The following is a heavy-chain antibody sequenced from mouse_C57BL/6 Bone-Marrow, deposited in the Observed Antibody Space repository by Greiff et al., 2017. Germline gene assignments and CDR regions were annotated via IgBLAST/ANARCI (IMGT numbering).Heavy chain of an antibody. D-gene: IGHD1-3*01. V-gene: IGHV5-2*01. CDR1: EYEFPSHD. CDR3: ARGGVKDAMDY. CDR2: INIDGVSN. J-gene: IGHJ4*01. Sequence: EVKLMEAGGGLVQPGESLKLACESNEYEFPSHDMSWFRKTPEKRLVLVASINIDGVSNYYPATMERRFIISGENTKKTLYLQMSSLRSEDTALYYCARGGVKDAMDYWGQGTSVTVSS.